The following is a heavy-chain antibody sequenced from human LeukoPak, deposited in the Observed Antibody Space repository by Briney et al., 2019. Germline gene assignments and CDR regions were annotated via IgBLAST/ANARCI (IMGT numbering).Heavy chain of an antibody. D-gene: IGHD4-17*01. J-gene: IGHJ3*02. CDR2: INPNSGGT. CDR3: ASQVTKSAFDI. Sequence: ASVKVSCKASGYTLTGYYMHWVRQAPGQGLEWMGWINPNSGGTHYAQKFQGRVTMTRDTSISTAYMELTRLRSDDTAVYYCASQVTKSAFDIWGQGTLVTVSS. V-gene: IGHV1-2*02. CDR1: GYTLTGYY.